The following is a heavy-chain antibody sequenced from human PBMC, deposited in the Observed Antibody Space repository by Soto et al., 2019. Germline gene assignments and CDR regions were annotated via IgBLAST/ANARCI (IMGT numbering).Heavy chain of an antibody. V-gene: IGHV3-7*01. Sequence: PGGSLRLSCAASGFTFSSYWMSWVRQAPGKGREWVANIKQDGSEKFYVDSVKGRFTISRDNAKNSLYLQMNSLRAEDTAVYYCARDPSIVLVPAATYYYYYYGMDVWGQGTTVTVSS. CDR3: ARDPSIVLVPAATYYYYYYGMDV. CDR2: IKQDGSEK. J-gene: IGHJ6*02. CDR1: GFTFSSYW. D-gene: IGHD2-2*01.